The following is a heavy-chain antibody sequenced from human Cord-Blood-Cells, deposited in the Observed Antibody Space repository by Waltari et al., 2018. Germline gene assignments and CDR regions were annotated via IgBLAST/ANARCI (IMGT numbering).Heavy chain of an antibody. CDR2: INPSGGST. D-gene: IGHD3-3*01. Sequence: QVQLVQSGAEVKKPGASVKVSCKASGYTFTSYYMHWVRQAPGQGLEWMGIINPSGGSTSYAQKFQGRFTMTRDTSTSTVYMELSSLRSEDTAVYYCARELGRLQFFQDAFDIWGQGTMVTVSS. V-gene: IGHV1-46*01. J-gene: IGHJ3*02. CDR3: ARELGRLQFFQDAFDI. CDR1: GYTFTSYY.